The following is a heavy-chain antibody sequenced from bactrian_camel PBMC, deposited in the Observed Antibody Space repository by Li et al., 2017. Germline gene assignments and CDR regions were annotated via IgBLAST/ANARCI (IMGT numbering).Heavy chain of an antibody. CDR1: GYEARLNC. D-gene: IGHD6*01. J-gene: IGHJ4*01. CDR2: IDIDGST. V-gene: IGHV3S53*01. Sequence: HVQLVESGGGSVQAGGSLRLSCAASGYEARLNCLAWFRQNPGKEREGVATIDIDGSTKYADSVSGRFTISRDNAKKTLYLEMNSLKPEDTAMYYCVNDIGSWYGLCAYWGQGTQVTVS. CDR3: VNDIGSWYGLCAY.